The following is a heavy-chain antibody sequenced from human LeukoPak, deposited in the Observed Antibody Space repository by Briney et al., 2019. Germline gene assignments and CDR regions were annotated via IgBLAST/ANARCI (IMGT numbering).Heavy chain of an antibody. CDR1: GYTFTNYY. J-gene: IGHJ4*02. CDR3: ARQLGNYYRAFDF. Sequence: ASVTVACKPSGYTFTNYYIHWVRQAPGQGPEWVGWTNPASAGAAFAPKFQGRVSMTWDSSITTAFMDLTSLRSDDTAIYYCARQLGNYYRAFDFWGQGTLVTVSS. CDR2: TNPASAGA. D-gene: IGHD6-6*01. V-gene: IGHV1-2*02.